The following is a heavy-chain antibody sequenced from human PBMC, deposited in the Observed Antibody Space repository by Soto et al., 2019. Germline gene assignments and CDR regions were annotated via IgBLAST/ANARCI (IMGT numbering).Heavy chain of an antibody. D-gene: IGHD1-26*01. CDR3: AKMDEWELLQGHDAFDI. CDR2: ISYDGSNK. Sequence: GGSLRLSCAASGFTFSSYGMHWVRQAPGKGLEWVAVISYDGSNKYYADSVKGRFTISRDNSKNTLYQQMNSLRAEDTAVYYCAKMDEWELLQGHDAFDIWGQGTMVTVSS. V-gene: IGHV3-30*18. CDR1: GFTFSSYG. J-gene: IGHJ3*02.